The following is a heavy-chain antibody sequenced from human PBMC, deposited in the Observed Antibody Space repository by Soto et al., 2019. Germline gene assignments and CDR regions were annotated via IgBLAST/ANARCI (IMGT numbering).Heavy chain of an antibody. D-gene: IGHD6-13*01. CDR1: GYTFTSYG. J-gene: IGHJ6*02. CDR3: ARERGSSSWNNYYYYGMDV. CDR2: ISAYNGNT. Sequence: QVQLVQSGAEVKKPGASVKVSCKASGYTFTSYGISWVRQAPGQGLEWMGWISAYNGNTNYAQKLQGRVTMTTDTYTSTAYMELRSLRSDDTAVYYCARERGSSSWNNYYYYGMDVWGQGSKVTVSS. V-gene: IGHV1-18*01.